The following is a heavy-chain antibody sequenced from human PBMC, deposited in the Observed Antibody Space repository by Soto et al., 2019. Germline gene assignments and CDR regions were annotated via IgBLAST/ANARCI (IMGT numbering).Heavy chain of an antibody. CDR1: GFILNDHA. Sequence: EVQLVESGGGLVQPGRSLRLSCAASGFILNDHAMHWVRQAPGKGLERVSGISWNSGSLGYADSVKGRFTISRDNAKNSLYLQMNSARSEDTVLYYCAKDWSTDYDSRGTFDLWGRGTLVTVSS. V-gene: IGHV3-9*01. J-gene: IGHJ2*01. D-gene: IGHD3-22*01. CDR3: AKDWSTDYDSRGTFDL. CDR2: ISWNSGSL.